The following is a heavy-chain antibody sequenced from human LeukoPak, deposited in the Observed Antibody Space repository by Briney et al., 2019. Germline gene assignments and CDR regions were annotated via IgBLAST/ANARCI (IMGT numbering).Heavy chain of an antibody. CDR1: GFTFSSYG. Sequence: QPGRSLRLSCAASGFTFSSYGMHWVRQAPGKGLEWVAVISYDGSNKYYADSVKGGFTISRDNSKNTLYLQMNSLRAEDTAVYYCAKADYSSSWYQTGWGGYFDYWGQGTLVTVSS. J-gene: IGHJ4*02. CDR2: ISYDGSNK. V-gene: IGHV3-30*18. D-gene: IGHD6-13*01. CDR3: AKADYSSSWYQTGWGGYFDY.